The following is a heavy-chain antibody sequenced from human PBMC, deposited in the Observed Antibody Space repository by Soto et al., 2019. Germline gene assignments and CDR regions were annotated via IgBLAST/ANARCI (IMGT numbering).Heavy chain of an antibody. CDR1: GFTFSSYG. D-gene: IGHD4-17*01. CDR3: AKDHNYGDYVGDAFDI. CDR2: ISYDGSNK. Sequence: QVQLVESGGGVVQPGRSLRLSCAASGFTFSSYGMHWVRQAPGKGLEWVAVISYDGSNKYYADSVKGRFTISRDNSKNTLYLQMNSLRAEDTAVYYCAKDHNYGDYVGDAFDIWGQGTMVTVSS. J-gene: IGHJ3*02. V-gene: IGHV3-30*18.